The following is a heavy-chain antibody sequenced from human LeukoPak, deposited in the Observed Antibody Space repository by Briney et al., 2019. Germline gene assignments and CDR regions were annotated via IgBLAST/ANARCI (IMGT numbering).Heavy chain of an antibody. CDR1: GGSISSGGYY. V-gene: IGHV4-30-2*01. D-gene: IGHD3-16*01. Sequence: PSQTLSLTCTVSGGSISSGGYYWSWIRQPPGKGLEWIGYIYHSGSTYYNPSLKSRVTISVDRSKNQFSLKLSSVTAADTGIYYCARQRGSYGDALDLWGQGTMVTVS. CDR2: IYHSGST. J-gene: IGHJ3*01. CDR3: ARQRGSYGDALDL.